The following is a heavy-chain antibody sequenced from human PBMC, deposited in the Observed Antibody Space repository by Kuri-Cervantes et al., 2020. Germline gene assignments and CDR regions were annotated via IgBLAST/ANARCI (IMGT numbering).Heavy chain of an antibody. D-gene: IGHD3-10*01. V-gene: IGHV1-2*02. CDR2: INPNSGGT. Sequence: ASVKVSCKASGYTFTGYYMHWVRQAPGQGLEWMGWINPNSGGTNYAQKFQGRVTMTRDTSISTAYMELSRLRSDDTAVYYCARMDGSGSYYNGIRNYGMDVWGQGTTVTVSS. J-gene: IGHJ6*02. CDR3: ARMDGSGSYYNGIRNYGMDV. CDR1: GYTFTGYY.